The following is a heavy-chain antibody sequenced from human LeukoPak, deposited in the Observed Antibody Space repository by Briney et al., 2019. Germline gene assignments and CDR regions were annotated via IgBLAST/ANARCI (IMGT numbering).Heavy chain of an antibody. J-gene: IGHJ4*02. V-gene: IGHV3-53*01. CDR3: AKRTGTSGFLDY. CDR1: GLTVSSNY. Sequence: PGGSLRLSCAASGLTVSSNYMSWVRQVPGKGLEWVSVIYSGVNASDAASVKGRYTISRDNSKNTLSLQMDGLRAEHTGVYYCAKRTGTSGFLDYGGRETLVTV. D-gene: IGHD1-1*01. CDR2: IYSGVNA.